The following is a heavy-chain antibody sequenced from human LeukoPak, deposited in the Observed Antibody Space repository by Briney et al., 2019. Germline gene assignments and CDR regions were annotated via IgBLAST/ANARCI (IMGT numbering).Heavy chain of an antibody. CDR3: ARDSYSSSWYKGVGWFDP. V-gene: IGHV4-30-4*08. CDR1: GGSISSGDYY. CDR2: IYYSGST. J-gene: IGHJ5*02. D-gene: IGHD6-13*01. Sequence: SQTLSLTCTVSGGSISSGDYYWSWIRQPPGKGLEWIGYIYYSGSTYYNPSLKSRVTISVDTSKNQFSLKLSSVTAADTAVYYCARDSYSSSWYKGVGWFDPWGQGTLVTVSS.